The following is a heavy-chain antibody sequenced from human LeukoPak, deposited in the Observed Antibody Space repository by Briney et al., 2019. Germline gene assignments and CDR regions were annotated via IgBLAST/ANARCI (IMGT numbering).Heavy chain of an antibody. CDR3: ASEGPVTGYFQH. CDR2: ISYDGSNK. Sequence: GGSLRLSCAASGFTFSSYAMHWVRQAPGKGLEWVAVISYDGSNKYYADSVKGRFTISRDNSKNTLYLQMNSLRAEDTAVHYCASEGPVTGYFQHWGQGTLVTVSS. V-gene: IGHV3-30-3*01. D-gene: IGHD3-10*01. J-gene: IGHJ1*01. CDR1: GFTFSSYA.